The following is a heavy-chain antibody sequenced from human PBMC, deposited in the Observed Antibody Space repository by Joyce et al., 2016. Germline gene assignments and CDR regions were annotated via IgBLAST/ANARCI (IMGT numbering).Heavy chain of an antibody. Sequence: EVQLMESGGGLVKPGGSLRLSCAASGFAFSTYTMRWVLQAPGKGLEWVSSISDNSRFIYYADSLKCRFTISRDNAKNALYLQMNSLRAEDTAVYYCGRVDPTEQPIDYWGQGTLVTVSS. CDR1: GFAFSTYT. D-gene: IGHD6-13*01. V-gene: IGHV3-21*01. CDR2: ISDNSRFI. J-gene: IGHJ4*02. CDR3: GRVDPTEQPIDY.